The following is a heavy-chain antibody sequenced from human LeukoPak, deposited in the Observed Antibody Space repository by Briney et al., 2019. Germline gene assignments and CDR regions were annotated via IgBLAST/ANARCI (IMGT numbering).Heavy chain of an antibody. CDR1: GFTFSNYW. CDR3: ARIGYSSSSFDY. D-gene: IGHD6-6*01. J-gene: IGHJ4*02. V-gene: IGHV3-7*01. CDR2: INQDGSIK. Sequence: GGSLRLSCAGSGFTFSNYWMSWVRQAPGKGLEWVANINQDGSIKYYVDSLKGRFTISGDNAKNSVYLQMNSLRAEDTAMYYCARIGYSSSSFDYLGRGTLVTVSS.